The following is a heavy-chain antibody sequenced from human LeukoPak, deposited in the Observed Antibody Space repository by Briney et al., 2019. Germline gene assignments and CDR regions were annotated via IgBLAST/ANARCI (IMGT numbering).Heavy chain of an antibody. Sequence: GGSLRLSCAASGFTFGDYLMSWFRQAPGKGLEWIGFISGGTKEYAASVKGRFTTSRDDSTSIAYLQMNSLTTEETAVYYCSRGSGWLSVYWGQGALVTVSS. D-gene: IGHD6-19*01. J-gene: IGHJ4*02. V-gene: IGHV3-49*03. CDR3: SRGSGWLSVY. CDR1: GFTFGDYL. CDR2: ISGGTK.